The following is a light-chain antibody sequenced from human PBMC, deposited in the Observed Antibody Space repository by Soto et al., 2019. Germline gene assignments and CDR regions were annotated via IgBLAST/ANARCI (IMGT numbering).Light chain of an antibody. J-gene: IGKJ3*01. CDR1: QSVSSN. Sequence: EIVMTQSPATLSVSPGERATLSCRASQSVSSNLAWYQQKPGQAPRLLIYGASTRATVIPARFSGSGSGTEFTLTISSLQSEDFAVYYCQQYNNWPPWTFGPGTKVAIK. V-gene: IGKV3D-15*01. CDR3: QQYNNWPPWT. CDR2: GAS.